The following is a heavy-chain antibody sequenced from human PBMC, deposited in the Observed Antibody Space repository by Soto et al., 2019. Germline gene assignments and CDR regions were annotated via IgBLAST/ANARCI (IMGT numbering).Heavy chain of an antibody. V-gene: IGHV3-48*02. CDR3: ARDPDHYGDYPS. D-gene: IGHD4-17*01. CDR1: GFTFSSYS. J-gene: IGHJ4*02. Sequence: EVQLVESGGGLVQPGGSLRLSCAASGFTFSSYSMNWVRQAPGKGLGWVSYISSSSSTIYYADSVKGRFTISRDNVKNSLYLQMNSLRDEDTAVYYCARDPDHYGDYPSWGQGTLVTVSS. CDR2: ISSSSSTI.